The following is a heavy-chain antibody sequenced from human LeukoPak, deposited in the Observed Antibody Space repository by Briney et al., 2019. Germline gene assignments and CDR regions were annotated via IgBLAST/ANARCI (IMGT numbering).Heavy chain of an antibody. CDR2: INPNSGGT. J-gene: IGHJ6*02. CDR3: ASYGDYAGFYYGMDV. V-gene: IGHV1-2*02. CDR1: GYTFTCYY. Sequence: ASVKVSCKASGYTFTCYYMHWVRQAPGPGLERMGWINPNSGGTNYAQKFQGRVTMTRDTSISTAYMELRSLRSDDTAVYYCASYGDYAGFYYGMDVWGQGTTVTVSS. D-gene: IGHD4-17*01.